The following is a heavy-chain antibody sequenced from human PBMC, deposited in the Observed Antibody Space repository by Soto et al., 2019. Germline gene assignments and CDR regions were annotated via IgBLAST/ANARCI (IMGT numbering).Heavy chain of an antibody. CDR3: ARDDSERPATY. CDR1: GVSISSYY. J-gene: IGHJ4*02. Sequence: SETLSLTCIVSGVSISSYYWTWTRQPPGKGLEWIGCIYNGASTNYNPSLKSRVTISVDTSKNQFSLKLTSVTAADTAVYYCARDDSERPATYWGQGTLVTV. CDR2: IYNGAST. D-gene: IGHD3-10*01. V-gene: IGHV4-59*01.